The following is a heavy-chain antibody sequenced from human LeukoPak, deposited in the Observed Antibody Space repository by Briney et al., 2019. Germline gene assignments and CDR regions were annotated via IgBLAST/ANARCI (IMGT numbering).Heavy chain of an antibody. Sequence: GGSLRLSCAASGFTFSSYAMSWVRQAPGKGLEWVSAISGSDGATNYADSVKGRFAISRDNSKNTLYLQMNSLRAEDTAVYYCAKDENYYGSGSYYKGGYFDYWGQGTLVTVSS. D-gene: IGHD3-10*01. CDR3: AKDENYYGSGSYYKGGYFDY. V-gene: IGHV3-23*01. J-gene: IGHJ4*02. CDR1: GFTFSSYA. CDR2: ISGSDGAT.